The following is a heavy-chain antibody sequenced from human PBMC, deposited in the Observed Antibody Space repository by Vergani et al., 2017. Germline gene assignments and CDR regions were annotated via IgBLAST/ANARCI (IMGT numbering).Heavy chain of an antibody. CDR3: ASDISSVYYYMDV. CDR1: GFTFTNFA. CDR2: ISGSGGFT. D-gene: IGHD3-9*01. J-gene: IGHJ6*03. V-gene: IGHV3-23*01. Sequence: EVQLLESGGNLVQPGGSLRLSCAASGFTFTNFAMTWVRQAPGEGLEWVSGISGSGGFTYYADSVKGRFTISRDNSKNTLYLQMNSLRAEDTAVYYCASDISSVYYYMDVWGKGTTVTVSS.